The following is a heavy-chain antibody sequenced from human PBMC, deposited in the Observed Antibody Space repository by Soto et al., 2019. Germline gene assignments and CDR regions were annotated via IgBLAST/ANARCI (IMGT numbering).Heavy chain of an antibody. D-gene: IGHD3-22*01. CDR2: ISGSGGST. Sequence: EVQLLESGGVLVQPGGSLRLSCAASGFTFSSYAMSWVRQAPGKGLEWVSAISGSGGSTYYADAVKGRFTISRDNSKNTLYLQMNSLRAEDTAVYYCAKAPGSITMTIQHWGQGTLVTVSS. V-gene: IGHV3-23*01. CDR1: GFTFSSYA. J-gene: IGHJ1*01. CDR3: AKAPGSITMTIQH.